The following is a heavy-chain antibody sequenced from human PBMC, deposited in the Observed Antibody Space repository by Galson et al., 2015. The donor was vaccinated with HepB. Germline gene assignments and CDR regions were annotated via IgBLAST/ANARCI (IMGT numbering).Heavy chain of an antibody. CDR1: GFTFSSYV. V-gene: IGHV3-23*01. CDR2: ISGSGGRT. J-gene: IGHJ6*02. CDR3: AKDEDSSGPIGMDV. D-gene: IGHD3-22*01. Sequence: SLRLSCAASGFTFSSYVMSWVRQAPGKGLEWVSAISGSGGRTYYADSVKGRFTISRDNSKNTLYLQMNSLRAEDTAVYYCAKDEDSSGPIGMDVWGQGTTVTVSS.